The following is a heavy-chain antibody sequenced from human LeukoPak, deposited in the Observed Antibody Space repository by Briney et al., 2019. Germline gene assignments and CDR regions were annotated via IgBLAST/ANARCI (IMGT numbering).Heavy chain of an antibody. V-gene: IGHV3-23*01. CDR2: ISGSGGST. CDR3: ARGADGVSSNSRGWFDP. Sequence: PGGTLRLSCAASGFTFSSYGMSWVRQAPGKGLEWVSAISGSGGSTYYADSVKGRFTISRDNAKNSLYLQMNSLRAEDTAVYYCARGADGVSSNSRGWFDPWGQGTLVTVSS. CDR1: GFTFSSYG. J-gene: IGHJ5*02. D-gene: IGHD2-15*01.